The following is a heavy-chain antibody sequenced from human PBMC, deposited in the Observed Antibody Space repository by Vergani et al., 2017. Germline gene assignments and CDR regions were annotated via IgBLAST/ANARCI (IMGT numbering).Heavy chain of an antibody. J-gene: IGHJ4*02. D-gene: IGHD2-15*01. V-gene: IGHV3-30*18. CDR3: AKDEDIGYHFDY. Sequence: QVQLVESGGGVVQPGRSLRLSCAASGFTFSSYGMHWVRQAPGKGLEGVAVISYDGSNKYYADSVKGRFTISRDNSKNTLYLQMNSLRAEDTAVYYCAKDEDIGYHFDYWGQGTLVTVSS. CDR1: GFTFSSYG. CDR2: ISYDGSNK.